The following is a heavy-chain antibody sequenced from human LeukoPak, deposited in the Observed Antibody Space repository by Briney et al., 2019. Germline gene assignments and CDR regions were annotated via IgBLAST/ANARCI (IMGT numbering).Heavy chain of an antibody. CDR3: ARFSEYYDCSLHYVDH. Sequence: KPSETLSLTCTVSGGSISSYYWSWIRQPPGKGLESLGYIYYTGSTNYNPSLKSRVTMSVDTSRNQFFLRLSSVTAADTAVYYCARFSEYYDCSLHYVDHWGQGTLVSVSS. J-gene: IGHJ4*02. CDR1: GGSISSYY. V-gene: IGHV4-59*01. D-gene: IGHD3-22*01. CDR2: IYYTGST.